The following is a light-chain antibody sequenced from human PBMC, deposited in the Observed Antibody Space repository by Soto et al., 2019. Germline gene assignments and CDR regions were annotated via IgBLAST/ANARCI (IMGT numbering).Light chain of an antibody. Sequence: EIVMTQSPATLSVSPGETATLSCRASQSIGSDLAWYQQKPGQAPRLIVYGASSRATGIPDRFSGSGSGTDFTLTISRLEPEDFAVYYCQQYGSSGTFGQGTKGDIK. CDR1: QSIGSD. J-gene: IGKJ1*01. CDR3: QQYGSSGT. V-gene: IGKV3-20*01. CDR2: GAS.